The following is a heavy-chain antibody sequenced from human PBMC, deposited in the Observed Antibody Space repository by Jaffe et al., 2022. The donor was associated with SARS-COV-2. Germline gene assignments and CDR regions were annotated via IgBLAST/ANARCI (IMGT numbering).Heavy chain of an antibody. V-gene: IGHV3-30*04. CDR1: GFTFSSYA. D-gene: IGHD3-22*01. CDR3: ARDLFPYYYDSSGYSGAGIDP. Sequence: QVQLVESGGGVVQPGRSLRLSCAASGFTFSSYAMHWVRQAPGKGLEWVAVISYDGSNKYYADSVKGRFTISRDNSKNTLYLQMNSLRAEDTAVYYCARDLFPYYYDSSGYSGAGIDPWGQGTLVTVSS. CDR2: ISYDGSNK. J-gene: IGHJ5*02.